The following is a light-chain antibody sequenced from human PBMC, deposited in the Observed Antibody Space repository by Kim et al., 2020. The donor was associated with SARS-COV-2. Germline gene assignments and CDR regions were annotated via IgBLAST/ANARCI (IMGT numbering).Light chain of an antibody. CDR2: GAF. CDR3: QQYGSSYT. J-gene: IGKJ5*01. V-gene: IGKV3-20*01. Sequence: EVVMTQSPATLSVFPGERATLSCRASQSLGSSLAWYQQKPGQAPRLLIYGAFTRATGIPARFSGSGSGTDFTLTISRLEPEDFAVYYCQQYGSSYTFGQGTRLEIK. CDR1: QSLGSS.